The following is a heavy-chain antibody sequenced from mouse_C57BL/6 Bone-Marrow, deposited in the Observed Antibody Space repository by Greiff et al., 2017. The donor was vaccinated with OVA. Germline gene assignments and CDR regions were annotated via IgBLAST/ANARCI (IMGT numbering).Heavy chain of an antibody. CDR2: ISSGSSTI. D-gene: IGHD3-2*02. V-gene: IGHV5-17*01. CDR1: GFTFSDYG. CDR3: ARPRQLRLRKSYYFDY. Sequence: EVQGVESGGGLVKPGGSLKLSCAASGFTFSDYGMHWVRQAPEKGLEWVAYISSGSSTIYYADTVKGRFTISRDNAKNTLFLQMTSLRSEDTAMYYCARPRQLRLRKSYYFDYWGQGTTLTVSS. J-gene: IGHJ2*01.